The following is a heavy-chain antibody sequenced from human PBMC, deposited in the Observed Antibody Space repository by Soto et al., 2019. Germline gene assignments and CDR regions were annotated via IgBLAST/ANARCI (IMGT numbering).Heavy chain of an antibody. J-gene: IGHJ4*02. CDR3: DRSQTKVTSYDY. CDR1: GGSISSGGYS. D-gene: IGHD4-17*01. Sequence: PSETLSLTCAVSGGSISSGGYSWSWIRQPPGKGLEWIGYIYHSGSTYYNPSLKIRVTISVDRSKNQFSLKLSSVTAADTAVYYCDRSQTKVTSYDYWGQGILVSVSS. CDR2: IYHSGST. V-gene: IGHV4-30-2*01.